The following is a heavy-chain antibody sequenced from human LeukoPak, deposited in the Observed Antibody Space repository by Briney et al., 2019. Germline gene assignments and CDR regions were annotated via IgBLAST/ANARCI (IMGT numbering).Heavy chain of an antibody. V-gene: IGHV3-23*01. CDR1: GFTFSSYA. D-gene: IGHD3-10*01. CDR2: VGTSADT. Sequence: GGSLRLSCLASGFTFSSYAMDWVRQAPGQGLQWVSAVGTSADTYYADSVKGRFTISRDNSKNTLYLEVISLTAEDTAVYYCAKDDAWLRFGEWSQGTLVTVSS. J-gene: IGHJ4*02. CDR3: AKDDAWLRFGE.